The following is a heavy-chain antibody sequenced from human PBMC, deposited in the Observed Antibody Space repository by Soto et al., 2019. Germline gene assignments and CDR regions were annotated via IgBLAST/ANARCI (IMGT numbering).Heavy chain of an antibody. CDR2: INPSGGST. D-gene: IGHD5-18*01. CDR1: GYPFTSYY. J-gene: IGHJ4*02. Sequence: XSVKVSCKASGYPFTSYYMHWVRQAPGQGPEWMGIINPSGGSTSYAQKFQGRVTMTRDTSTSTVYMELSSLRSEDTAVYYCARAQRVDTAMVPNRYYFDYWGQGTLVTVSS. V-gene: IGHV1-46*01. CDR3: ARAQRVDTAMVPNRYYFDY.